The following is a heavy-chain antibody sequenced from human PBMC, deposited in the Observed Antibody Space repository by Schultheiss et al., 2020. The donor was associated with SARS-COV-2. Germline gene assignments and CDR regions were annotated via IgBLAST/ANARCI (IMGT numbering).Heavy chain of an antibody. V-gene: IGHV3-23*01. D-gene: IGHD5-24*01. CDR2: ISGSGDSR. Sequence: GGSLRLSCVGSGLTVSSNYMSWVRQAPGKGLEWVSVISGSGDSRYYADSVKGQFTISRDYSKNTLYLQLNSLRVEDTAVYYCAKHGYNWRIDYWGQGTLVTVSS. CDR1: GLTVSSNY. J-gene: IGHJ4*02. CDR3: AKHGYNWRIDY.